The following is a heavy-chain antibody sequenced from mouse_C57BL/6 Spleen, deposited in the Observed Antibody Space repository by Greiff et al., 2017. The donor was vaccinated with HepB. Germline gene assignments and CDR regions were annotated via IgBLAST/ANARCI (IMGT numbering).Heavy chain of an antibody. CDR3: TRGRNYSKGDYYAMDY. D-gene: IGHD2-5*01. CDR1: GYTFTDYE. J-gene: IGHJ4*01. CDR2: IDPETGGT. V-gene: IGHV1-15*01. Sequence: VQLQQSGAELVRPGASVTLSCKASGYTFTDYEMHWVKQTPVHGLEWIGAIDPETGGTAYNQKFKGKAILTADKSSSTAYMELRSLTSEDSAVYYCTRGRNYSKGDYYAMDYWGQGTSVTVSS.